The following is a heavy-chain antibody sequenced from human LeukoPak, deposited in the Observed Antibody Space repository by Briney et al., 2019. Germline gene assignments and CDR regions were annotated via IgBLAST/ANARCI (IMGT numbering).Heavy chain of an antibody. J-gene: IGHJ5*02. CDR1: GFTFSTHA. V-gene: IGHV3-23*01. CDR2: ISGSGGST. D-gene: IGHD6-19*01. CDR3: AKSGAQWLVQENWFDP. Sequence: GGSLGLSCAASGFTFSTHAMSWVRQAPGKGLEWVSSISGSGGSTYYADSVKGRFSISKDTSKKTVHLQMNSLRAEDTAVYYCAKSGAQWLVQENWFDPWGQGTLVTVSS.